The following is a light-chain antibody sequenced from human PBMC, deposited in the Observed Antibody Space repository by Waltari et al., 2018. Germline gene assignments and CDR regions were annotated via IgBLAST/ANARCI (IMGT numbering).Light chain of an antibody. CDR3: QQYDAAPWT. CDR1: QSINSW. CDR2: KTS. J-gene: IGKJ1*01. Sequence: DIQMTQSPSSLSASVGDKVTISCQASQSINSWLAWYQQKPGKAPKPLIYKTSNFESGVPSRFSGSGSGTDFTLTISSLQPEDFATYYCQQYDAAPWTFGQGTRVEIK. V-gene: IGKV1-5*03.